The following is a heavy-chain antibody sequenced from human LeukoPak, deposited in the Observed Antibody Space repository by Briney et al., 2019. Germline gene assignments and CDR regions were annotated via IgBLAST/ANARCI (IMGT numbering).Heavy chain of an antibody. CDR1: GGSISRGGYY. D-gene: IGHD6-6*01. V-gene: IGHV4-31*03. CDR2: IYYSGST. CDR3: ARSSSHHPQHYFDY. J-gene: IGHJ4*02. Sequence: SETLSLTCTVSGGSISRGGYYWSWIRQHPGKGLEWIGYIYYSGSTYYNPSLKSRVTISVDTSKNQFSLKLSSVTAADTAVYYCARSSSHHPQHYFDYWGQGTLVTVSS.